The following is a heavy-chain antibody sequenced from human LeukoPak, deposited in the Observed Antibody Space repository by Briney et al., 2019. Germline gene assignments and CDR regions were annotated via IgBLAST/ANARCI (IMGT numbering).Heavy chain of an antibody. CDR2: LYYSGST. J-gene: IGHJ5*02. Sequence: SETLSLTCTVSGGSISSSSYYWGWIRQPPGKGLEWIGSLYYSGSTYYNPSLKSRVTISVDTSKNQFSLKLSSVTAADTAVYYCARTPLRGATFFTSYPNWFDTWGQGTLVTVSS. V-gene: IGHV4-39*07. CDR3: ARTPLRGATFFTSYPNWFDT. CDR1: GGSISSSSYY. D-gene: IGHD3-10*01.